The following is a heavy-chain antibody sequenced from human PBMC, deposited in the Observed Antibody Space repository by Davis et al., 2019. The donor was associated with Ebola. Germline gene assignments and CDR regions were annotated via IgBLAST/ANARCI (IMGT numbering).Heavy chain of an antibody. CDR3: ASLIAVAGITFYWYFDL. J-gene: IGHJ2*01. D-gene: IGHD6-19*01. CDR2: ISGSGGST. CDR1: GFTFSSYW. V-gene: IGHV3-23*01. Sequence: PGGSLRLSCAASGFTFSSYWMSWVRQAPGKGLEWVSAISGSGGSTYYADSVKGRFTISRDNSKNTLYLQMNSLRAEDTAVYYCASLIAVAGITFYWYFDLWGRGTLVTVSS.